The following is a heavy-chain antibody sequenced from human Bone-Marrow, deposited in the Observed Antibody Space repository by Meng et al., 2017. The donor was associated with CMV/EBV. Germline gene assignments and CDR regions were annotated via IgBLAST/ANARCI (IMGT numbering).Heavy chain of an antibody. CDR2: VKPDGTEE. V-gene: IGHV3-7*03. D-gene: IGHD3-3*01. CDR1: GFTFSSYW. J-gene: IGHJ6*02. CDR3: AKGKGLITSFGVAYYPMDV. Sequence: GGSLRLSCTASGFTFSSYWMSWVRQAPGKGLEWVANVKPDGTEEYYVDSVKGRFTISRDDSKNTLNLQMHSLRVEDTAVYYCAKGKGLITSFGVAYYPMDVWGQGTTVTVSS.